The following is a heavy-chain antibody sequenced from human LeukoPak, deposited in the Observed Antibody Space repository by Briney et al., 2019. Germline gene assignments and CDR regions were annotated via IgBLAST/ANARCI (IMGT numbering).Heavy chain of an antibody. V-gene: IGHV4-34*08. D-gene: IGHD2-2*03. CDR2: INHSGST. Sequence: PGGSLRLSCTASGFSFSTYQMNWVRQPPGKGLEWIGEINHSGSTNYNPSLKSRVTISVDTSKNQFSLKLSSVTAADTAVYYCAKTMVIVVADWGQGPLVTVSS. CDR1: GFSFSTYQ. CDR3: AKTMVIVVAD. J-gene: IGHJ4*02.